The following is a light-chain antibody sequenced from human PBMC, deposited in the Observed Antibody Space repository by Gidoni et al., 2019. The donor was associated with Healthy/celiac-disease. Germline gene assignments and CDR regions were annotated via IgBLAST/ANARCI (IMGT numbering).Light chain of an antibody. CDR1: SSDVGGYNY. CDR2: DVS. CDR3: SSYTSSSTWV. J-gene: IGLJ3*02. Sequence: SALPQPASVPGSPEQSITISCTGTSSDVGGYNYVSWYQQHPGKAPKLMIYDVSNRPSGVSNRFSGSKSGNTASLTISGLQAEDEADYYCSSYTSSSTWVFGGGTKLTVL. V-gene: IGLV2-14*03.